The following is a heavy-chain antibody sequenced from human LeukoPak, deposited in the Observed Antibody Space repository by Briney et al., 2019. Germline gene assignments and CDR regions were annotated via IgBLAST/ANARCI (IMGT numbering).Heavy chain of an antibody. V-gene: IGHV1-18*01. CDR3: ARDLKGAITWTGLSAGMDV. D-gene: IGHD1-1*01. CDR1: GYTFTTYA. CDR2: ISVYNGNT. J-gene: IGHJ6*02. Sequence: GASVKVSCKASGYTFTTYAISWVRQAPGQGLEWMRWISVYNGNTNYAQKFQGRVSMTTDTSTSTAYMELRSLSSDDAAVYYCARDLKGAITWTGLSAGMDVWGQGTTVTVSS.